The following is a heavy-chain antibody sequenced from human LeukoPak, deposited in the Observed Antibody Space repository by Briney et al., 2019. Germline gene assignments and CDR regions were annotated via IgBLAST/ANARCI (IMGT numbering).Heavy chain of an antibody. V-gene: IGHV3-30*02. CDR1: GFSFSTYA. Sequence: GGSLRLSCAASGFSFSTYAMHWVRQAPGKGLEWVASTRYDGNNKYYADSVKGRFTISRDNSKNTLYLQVNSLRAEDTAVYYCAKDTTGSYQRAFDYWGQGTLVTVSS. CDR3: AKDTTGSYQRAFDY. D-gene: IGHD1-1*01. CDR2: TRYDGNNK. J-gene: IGHJ4*02.